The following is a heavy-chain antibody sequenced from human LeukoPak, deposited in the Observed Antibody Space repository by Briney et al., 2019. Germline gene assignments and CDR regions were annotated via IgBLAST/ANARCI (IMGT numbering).Heavy chain of an antibody. CDR3: TTPPGNYYAWAYFQH. D-gene: IGHD1-26*01. CDR1: GFTFSNAW. CDR2: IKSKTDGGAA. J-gene: IGHJ1*01. V-gene: IGHV3-15*01. Sequence: GSLRLPCAASGFTFSNAWMTWVRQAPGKGLEWVGRIKSKTDGGAADYAAPVKGRFTISRDDSKNTLYLRMNSLKTEDTAVYYCTTPPGNYYAWAYFQHWGQGTLVTVSS.